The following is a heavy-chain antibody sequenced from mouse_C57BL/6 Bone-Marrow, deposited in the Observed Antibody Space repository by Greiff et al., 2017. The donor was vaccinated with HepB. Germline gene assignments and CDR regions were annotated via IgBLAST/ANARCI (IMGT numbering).Heavy chain of an antibody. Sequence: EVKVVESGGGLVKPGGSLKLSCAASGFTFSDYGMHWVRQAPEKGLEWVAYISSGSSTIYYADTVKGRFTISRDNAKNTLFLQMTSLRSEDTAMYYCARSRQLRSAWFAYWGQGTLVTVSA. CDR2: ISSGSSTI. D-gene: IGHD3-2*02. J-gene: IGHJ3*01. V-gene: IGHV5-17*01. CDR1: GFTFSDYG. CDR3: ARSRQLRSAWFAY.